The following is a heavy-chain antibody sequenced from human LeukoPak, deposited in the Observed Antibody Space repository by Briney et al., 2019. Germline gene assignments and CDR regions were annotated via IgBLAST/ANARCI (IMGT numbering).Heavy chain of an antibody. CDR2: ISYDGSNK. D-gene: IGHD3-9*01. V-gene: IGHV3-30*04. CDR3: ARDIGDFDWLLSYLDY. Sequence: GGSLRFSCAASGFTFSSYAMHWVRQAPGKGLEWVAVISYDGSNKYYADSVKGRFTISRDNSKNTLYLQMNSLRAEDTAVYYCARDIGDFDWLLSYLDYWGQGTLVTVSS. J-gene: IGHJ4*02. CDR1: GFTFSSYA.